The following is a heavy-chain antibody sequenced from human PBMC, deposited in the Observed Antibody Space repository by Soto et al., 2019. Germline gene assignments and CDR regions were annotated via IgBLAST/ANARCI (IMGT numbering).Heavy chain of an antibody. J-gene: IGHJ4*01. CDR3: ARETGRADSDY. V-gene: IGHV1-18*01. D-gene: IGHD2-21*02. CDR2: ISAYNGNT. Sequence: VSAEACCKDPGDAITSNAISSVRHYQKKGLEWMGWISAYNGNTNYAQKLQGRVTMTTDTSTSTAYMELRSLRSDVSAVYYCARETGRADSDYLVHGTLVIGSS. CDR1: GDAITSNA.